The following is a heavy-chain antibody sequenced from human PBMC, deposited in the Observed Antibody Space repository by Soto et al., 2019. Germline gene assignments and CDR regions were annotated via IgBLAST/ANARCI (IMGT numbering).Heavy chain of an antibody. V-gene: IGHV3-11*01. CDR1: GFTFSDYY. D-gene: IGHD6-6*01. Sequence: QVQLVESGGGLVKPGGSLRLSCAASGFTFSDYYMSWIRQAPGKGLEWVSYISNSGRTLYYADSMKGRLTISRDNAKNSPFLQMDSLGSEGTAVYYRSEGLGAVSGGVYSSSSGGYFFDFWGQGTLVTVSS. CDR3: SEGLGAVSGGVYSSSSGGYFFDF. J-gene: IGHJ4*02. CDR2: ISNSGRTL.